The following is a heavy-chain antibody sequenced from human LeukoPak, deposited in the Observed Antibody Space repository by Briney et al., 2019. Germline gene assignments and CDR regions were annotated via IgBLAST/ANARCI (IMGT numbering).Heavy chain of an antibody. Sequence: TSETLSLTCAVSGGSISSSNWWSWVRQPPGKGLEWIGEIYHSGSTNYNPSLKSRVTISVDKSKNQFSLKLSSVTAADTAVYYCARVAHHYGPGTNRAFDIWGQGTMVTVSS. CDR2: IYHSGST. D-gene: IGHD4-17*01. V-gene: IGHV4-4*02. CDR3: ARVAHHYGPGTNRAFDI. CDR1: GGSISSSNW. J-gene: IGHJ3*02.